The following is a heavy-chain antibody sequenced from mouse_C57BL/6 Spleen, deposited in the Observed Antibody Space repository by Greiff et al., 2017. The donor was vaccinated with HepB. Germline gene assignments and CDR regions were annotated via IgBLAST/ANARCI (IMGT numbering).Heavy chain of an antibody. CDR2: IHPSDSDT. J-gene: IGHJ2*01. Sequence: QVQLQQSGAELVKPGASVKVSCKASGYTFTSYWMHWVKQRPGQGLEWIGRIHPSDSDTNYNQKFKGKATLTVDKSSSTAYMQLSSLTSEDSAVYYCAIPTDYGSSYVYFDYWGQGTTLTVSS. CDR1: GYTFTSYW. D-gene: IGHD1-1*01. V-gene: IGHV1-74*01. CDR3: AIPTDYGSSYVYFDY.